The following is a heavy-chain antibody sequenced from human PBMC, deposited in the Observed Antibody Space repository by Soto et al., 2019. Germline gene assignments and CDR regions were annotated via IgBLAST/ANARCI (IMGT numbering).Heavy chain of an antibody. CDR3: ARGAQCSGGSCGGLYAFDI. CDR1: GGTFSSYT. V-gene: IGHV1-69*02. CDR2: IIPILGIA. Sequence: ASVKVSCKASGGTFSSYTISWVRQAPGQGLEWMGRIIPILGIANYAQKFQGRVTITADKSTSTAYMELSSLRSEDTAVYYCARGAQCSGGSCGGLYAFDIWGQGTMVTVSS. D-gene: IGHD2-15*01. J-gene: IGHJ3*02.